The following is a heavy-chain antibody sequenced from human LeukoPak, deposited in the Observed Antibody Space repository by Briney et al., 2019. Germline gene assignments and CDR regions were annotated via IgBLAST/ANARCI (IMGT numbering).Heavy chain of an antibody. D-gene: IGHD2-21*01. CDR1: GFTFSSYG. Sequence: PGRSLRLSCAASGFTFSSYGMHWVRQAPGKGLEWVAKIKEDGSDKYYVDSVKGRFTISRDNSKNTLYLQMNSLRAEDTAVYYCARSDSLNTFDIWGQGTMVTVSS. V-gene: IGHV3-7*05. CDR3: ARSDSLNTFDI. CDR2: IKEDGSDK. J-gene: IGHJ3*02.